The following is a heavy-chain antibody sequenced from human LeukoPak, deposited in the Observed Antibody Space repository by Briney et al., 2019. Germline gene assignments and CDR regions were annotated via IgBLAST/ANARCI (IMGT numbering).Heavy chain of an antibody. J-gene: IGHJ4*02. V-gene: IGHV3-48*04. CDR1: GFIFSSNS. Sequence: RSGGSLRLSCAASGFIFSSNSMNWVRQAPGKGLEWVSYISSGSSTIYYADSVKGRFTISRDNAKRSLYLQMNNLRAEDTAVYYCATSGYNNIDYWGQGTVVAVSS. CDR2: ISSGSSTI. CDR3: ATSGYNNIDY. D-gene: IGHD1-1*01.